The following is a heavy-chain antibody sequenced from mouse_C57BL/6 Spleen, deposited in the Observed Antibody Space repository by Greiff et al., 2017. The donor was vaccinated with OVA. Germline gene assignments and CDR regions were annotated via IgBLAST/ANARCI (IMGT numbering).Heavy chain of an antibody. D-gene: IGHD1-1*01. Sequence: EVMLVESEGGLVQPGSSMKLSCTASGFTFSDYYMAWVRQVPEKGLEWVANINYDGSSTYYLDSLKSRFIISRDNAKNILHLQMSSLKSEDTATYYCARAGYYGSSYDFDYWGQGTTLTVSS. CDR2: INYDGSST. V-gene: IGHV5-16*01. CDR1: GFTFSDYY. CDR3: ARAGYYGSSYDFDY. J-gene: IGHJ2*01.